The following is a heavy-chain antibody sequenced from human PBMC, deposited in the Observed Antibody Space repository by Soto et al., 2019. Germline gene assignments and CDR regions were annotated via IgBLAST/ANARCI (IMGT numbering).Heavy chain of an antibody. J-gene: IGHJ4*02. CDR2: ISSSSSTI. CDR1: GFTFSSYS. Sequence: GGSLRLSCAASGFTFSSYSMNWVRQAPGKGLEWVSYISSSSSTIYYADSVKGRFTISRDNAKNSLYPQMNSLRAEDTAVYYCAREHDYGDWPEALPDYWGQGTLVTAPQ. D-gene: IGHD4-17*01. V-gene: IGHV3-48*01. CDR3: AREHDYGDWPEALPDY.